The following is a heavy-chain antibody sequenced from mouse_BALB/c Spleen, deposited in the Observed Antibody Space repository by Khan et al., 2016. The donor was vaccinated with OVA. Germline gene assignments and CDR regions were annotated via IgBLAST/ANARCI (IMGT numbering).Heavy chain of an antibody. D-gene: IGHD1-1*01. CDR3: AKSYFYGYYFDQ. Sequence: EVELVESGGGLVQPGGSRKLSCVASGFTFTSFGMHWVRQAPEKGLEWVAYISGDSSTVYYTDTVKGRFTISRDTPKNTLFLQKTSLRSEDMAIYYCAKSYFYGYYFDQWGQGTTLTVSS. J-gene: IGHJ2*01. CDR2: ISGDSSTV. V-gene: IGHV5-17*02. CDR1: GFTFTSFG.